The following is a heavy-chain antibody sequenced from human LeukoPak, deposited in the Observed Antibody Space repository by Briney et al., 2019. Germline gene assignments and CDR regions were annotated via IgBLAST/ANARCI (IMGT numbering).Heavy chain of an antibody. J-gene: IGHJ4*02. CDR3: ARAFQSLGGLSLPDY. CDR1: GYTFTTYG. V-gene: IGHV7-4-1*02. Sequence: ASVKVSCKASGYTFTTYGITWVRQAPGQGLEWMGWIHPSTGNPTYAQGFTGRFVFSLDTSVSTTYLQISSLKAEDTAVYFCARAFQSLGGLSLPDYWGQGTLVTVSS. CDR2: IHPSTGNP. D-gene: IGHD3-16*02.